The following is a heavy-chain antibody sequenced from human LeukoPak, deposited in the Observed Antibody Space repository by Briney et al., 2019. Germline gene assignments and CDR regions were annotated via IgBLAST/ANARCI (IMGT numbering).Heavy chain of an antibody. CDR2: IYYSGST. CDR1: GGSISSYY. CDR3: ARLSVTTYNWFDP. D-gene: IGHD4-17*01. J-gene: IGHJ5*02. Sequence: PSETLSLTCTVSGGSISSYYWSWIRQPPGKGLEWIGYIYYSGSTNYNPSLKSRVTISVDTSKNQFSLKLSSVTAADTAVYYCARLSVTTYNWFDPWGQGTLVTVSS. V-gene: IGHV4-59*12.